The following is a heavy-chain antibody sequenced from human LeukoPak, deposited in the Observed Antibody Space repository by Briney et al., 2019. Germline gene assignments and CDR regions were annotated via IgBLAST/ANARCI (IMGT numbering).Heavy chain of an antibody. V-gene: IGHV3-20*04. CDR1: GFTFDDYG. J-gene: IGHJ6*03. CDR3: ARGYSGSYYNSLYYYYMDV. CDR2: INWNGGST. Sequence: GGSLRLSCVASGFTFDDYGMSWVRQAPGKGLEWVSGINWNGGSTGYADSVKGRFTISRDNAKNSLYLQMNSLRAEDTALYYCARGYSGSYYNSLYYYYMDVWGKGTTVTVSS. D-gene: IGHD3-10*01.